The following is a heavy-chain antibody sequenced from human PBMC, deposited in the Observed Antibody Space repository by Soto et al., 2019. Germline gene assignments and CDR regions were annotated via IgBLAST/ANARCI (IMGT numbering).Heavy chain of an antibody. CDR2: IYHSGST. D-gene: IGHD2-15*01. CDR3: ARDLGVAATSGGMDV. V-gene: IGHV4-30-2*01. J-gene: IGHJ6*02. Sequence: PSETLSLTCAASGGSISSGGYSWSWIRQPPGKGLEWIGYIYHSGSTYYNPSLKSRVTISVDRSKNQFSLKLSSVTAADTAVYYCARDLGVAATSGGMDVWGQGTTVTVSS. CDR1: GGSISSGGYS.